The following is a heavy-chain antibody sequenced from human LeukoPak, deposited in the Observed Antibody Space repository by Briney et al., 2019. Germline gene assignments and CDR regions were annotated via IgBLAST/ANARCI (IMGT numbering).Heavy chain of an antibody. J-gene: IGHJ4*02. CDR1: GFTFSDYA. CDR3: ARVVVATTLFDY. D-gene: IGHD2-15*01. V-gene: IGHV3-23*01. Sequence: GGSLRLSCAASGFTFSDYAMSWVRQAPGKGLEWVSTASYYVGKQYHADSVRGRFTVSRDNAKNSLYLQMNSLRAEDTAVYYCARVVVATTLFDYWGQGTLVTVSS. CDR2: ASYYVGKQ.